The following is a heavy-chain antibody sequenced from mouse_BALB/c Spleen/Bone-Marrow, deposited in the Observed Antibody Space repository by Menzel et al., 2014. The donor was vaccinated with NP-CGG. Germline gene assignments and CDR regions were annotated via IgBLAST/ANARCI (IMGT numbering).Heavy chain of an antibody. CDR3: ARSGSSSGYFDY. CDR2: ISSVSSTV. D-gene: IGHD1-1*01. Sequence: EVKLMESGGGLVQPGGSRKLSCAASGFTFSSFGMHWVRQAPEKGLEWVAYISSVSSTVYYADKVMGRFTISRDNPKNTLFLQMTSLRSEDTAMYYCARSGSSSGYFDYWGQGTTLTVSS. V-gene: IGHV5-17*02. J-gene: IGHJ2*01. CDR1: GFTFSSFG.